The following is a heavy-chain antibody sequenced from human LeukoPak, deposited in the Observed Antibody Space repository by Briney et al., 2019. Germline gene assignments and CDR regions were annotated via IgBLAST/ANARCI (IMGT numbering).Heavy chain of an antibody. D-gene: IGHD3-3*01. V-gene: IGHV3-66*02. CDR3: ARGTGDYDFWSGYGLRYYYYMDV. CDR2: IYSGGST. CDR1: GFTVSSNY. Sequence: GSLRLSCAASGFTVSSNYMSWVRQAPGKGLEWVSVIYSGGSTNYADSVKGRFTISRDNSKNTLYLQMNSLRAEDTAVNYCARGTGDYDFWSGYGLRYYYYMDVWGKGTTVTVSS. J-gene: IGHJ6*03.